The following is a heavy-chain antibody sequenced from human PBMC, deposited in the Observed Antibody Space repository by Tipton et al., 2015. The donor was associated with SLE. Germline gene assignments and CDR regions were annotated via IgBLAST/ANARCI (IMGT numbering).Heavy chain of an antibody. Sequence: QLVQSGAEVKKPGASVKVSCKASGYTFTTYDINWVRQATGQGLEWMGWMNPNSGNTGYAQKFQGRATMTRHTSISTAYMELSSLRSEDTAVYYCARGVHSSGYYYFDYWGQGTLVTVSS. D-gene: IGHD6-19*01. V-gene: IGHV1-8*02. J-gene: IGHJ4*02. CDR3: ARGVHSSGYYYFDY. CDR2: MNPNSGNT. CDR1: GYTFTTYD.